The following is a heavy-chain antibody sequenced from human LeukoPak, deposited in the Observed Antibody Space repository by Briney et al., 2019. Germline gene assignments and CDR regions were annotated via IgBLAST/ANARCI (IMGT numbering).Heavy chain of an antibody. CDR2: ISYDGSNK. J-gene: IGHJ6*03. D-gene: IGHD1/OR15-1a*01. V-gene: IGHV3-30-3*01. Sequence: GGSLRLSCAASGFTFSSYWMSWVRQAPGKGLECVAVISYDGSNKYYADSVRGRFTISRDNSKNTLYLQMNSLRAEDTAVYYCARGTEYYYYMDVWGKGTTVTVSS. CDR1: GFTFSSYW. CDR3: ARGTEYYYYMDV.